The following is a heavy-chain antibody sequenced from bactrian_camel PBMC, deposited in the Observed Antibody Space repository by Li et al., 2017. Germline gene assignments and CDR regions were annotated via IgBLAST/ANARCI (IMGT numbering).Heavy chain of an antibody. V-gene: IGHV3S40*01. J-gene: IGHJ4*01. Sequence: VQLVESGGGSVQAGGSLRLSCAASAYTGGPFYMAYFRQAPGKEREGVATITTDPGNTDYADSVKGRFTISQDGAENTVYLEMNSLKPEDTASYYCAADFSRAFYYSTYVPTAADFQYWGQGTQVTVS. CDR3: AADFSRAFYYSTYVPTAADFQY. CDR1: AYTGGPFY. D-gene: IGHD4*01. CDR2: ITTDPGNT.